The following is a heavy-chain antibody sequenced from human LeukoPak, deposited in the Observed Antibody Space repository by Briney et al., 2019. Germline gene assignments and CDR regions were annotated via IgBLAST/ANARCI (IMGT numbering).Heavy chain of an antibody. CDR3: AGYCSGGSCYYYYYYGMDV. V-gene: IGHV4-34*01. J-gene: IGHJ6*02. CDR2: INHSGST. CDR1: GGSFSGYY. Sequence: SETLSLTCAVYGGSFSGYYWSWIRQPPGKGLEWIGEINHSGSTNYNPSLKSRVTISVDTSKNQFSLKLSSVTAADTAVYYCAGYCSGGSCYYYYYYGMDVWGQGTTVTVSS. D-gene: IGHD2-15*01.